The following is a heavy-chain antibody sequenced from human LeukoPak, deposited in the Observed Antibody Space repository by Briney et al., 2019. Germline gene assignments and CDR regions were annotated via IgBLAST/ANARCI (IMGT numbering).Heavy chain of an antibody. Sequence: ASVKVSCKASGYTFTGYYMHWVRQAPGQGLEWMGWINPNSGGTNYAQKFQGRVTMTRDTSISTAYMELSRLRSDDTAVYYCARMDQWGNRKPFDYWGQGTQVTVSS. CDR1: GYTFTGYY. D-gene: IGHD3-16*01. CDR2: INPNSGGT. J-gene: IGHJ4*02. CDR3: ARMDQWGNRKPFDY. V-gene: IGHV1-2*02.